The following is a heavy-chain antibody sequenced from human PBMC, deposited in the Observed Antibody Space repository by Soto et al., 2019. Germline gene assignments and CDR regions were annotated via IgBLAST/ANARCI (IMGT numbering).Heavy chain of an antibody. CDR3: AKDLGDDYGENFDY. Sequence: GGSLRLSCAASGFTFSSYWMHWVRQAPGKGLVWVSRLKSDGSGTTYADSVKGRLTISRDNSKNTLYLQMNSLRAEDTAVYYCAKDLGDDYGENFDYWGQGTLVTVSS. J-gene: IGHJ4*02. CDR2: LKSDGSGT. CDR1: GFTFSSYW. D-gene: IGHD4-17*01. V-gene: IGHV3-74*01.